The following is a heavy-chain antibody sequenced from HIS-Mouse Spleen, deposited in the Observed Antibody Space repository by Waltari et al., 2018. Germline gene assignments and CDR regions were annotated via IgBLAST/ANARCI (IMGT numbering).Heavy chain of an antibody. Sequence: QVQLVQSGAEVKKPGASVKVSCKASGYTFTSYDINWVRQATGQGLGGMGWMNPNSGNTGYAQKFQGRVTMTRNTSISTAYMELSSLRSEDTAVYYCARGSSSGSYWYYYYGMDVWGQGTTVTVSS. D-gene: IGHD1-26*01. V-gene: IGHV1-8*01. CDR2: MNPNSGNT. CDR3: ARGSSSGSYWYYYYGMDV. CDR1: GYTFTSYD. J-gene: IGHJ6*02.